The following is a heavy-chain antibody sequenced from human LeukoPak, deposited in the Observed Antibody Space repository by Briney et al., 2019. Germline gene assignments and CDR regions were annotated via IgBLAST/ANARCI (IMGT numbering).Heavy chain of an antibody. J-gene: IGHJ4*02. CDR1: GFTFSSYA. CDR3: AKSSKEMATIPIKY. D-gene: IGHD5-24*01. V-gene: IGHV3-23*01. Sequence: GGSLRLSCAASGFTFSSYAMSWVRQAPGKGLEWVSAMSGSGASTYYADSVKGRFTISRDNSKNTLYLQMNSLRAEDTAVYYCAKSSKEMATIPIKYWGQGTLVTVSS. CDR2: MSGSGAST.